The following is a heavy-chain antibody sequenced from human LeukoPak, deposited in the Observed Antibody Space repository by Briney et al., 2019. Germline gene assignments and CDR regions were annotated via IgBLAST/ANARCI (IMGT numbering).Heavy chain of an antibody. J-gene: IGHJ6*04. D-gene: IGHD2-2*01. Sequence: SVKVSCKASGDTFSNYAISWVRQAPGQGLEWMGAIIPVFGTTNYAQKFQGRVTITAHTYSTTSYMELSSLTSEDTAIYYCASQYWVPAAYYYAFNVWGKGTTVSVSS. V-gene: IGHV1-69*06. CDR1: GDTFSNYA. CDR3: ASQYWVPAAYYYAFNV. CDR2: IIPVFGTT.